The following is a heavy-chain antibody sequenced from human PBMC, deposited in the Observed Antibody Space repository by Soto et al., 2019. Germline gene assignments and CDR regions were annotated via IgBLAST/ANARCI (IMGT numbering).Heavy chain of an antibody. Sequence: SCKGSGYSFTSYWIGWVRQMPGKGLEWMGIIYPGDSDTRYSPSFQGQVTISADKSISTAYLQWSSLKASDTAMYYCARLAPTLVTNMDVWGQGTTVTVSS. CDR2: IYPGDSDT. J-gene: IGHJ6*02. V-gene: IGHV5-51*01. CDR1: GYSFTSYW. CDR3: ARLAPTLVTNMDV. D-gene: IGHD3-9*01.